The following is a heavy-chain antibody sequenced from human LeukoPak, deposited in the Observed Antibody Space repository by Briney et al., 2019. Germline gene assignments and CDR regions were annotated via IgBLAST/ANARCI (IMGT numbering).Heavy chain of an antibody. D-gene: IGHD5-12*01. CDR3: AREVSGYDFGY. V-gene: IGHV3-48*04. J-gene: IGHJ4*02. CDR1: GFTFSRYS. CDR2: ISSSGSTI. Sequence: GGSLRLSCAASGFTFSRYSMNWVRQAPGKGLEWVSYISSSGSTIYYADSVRGRFTISRDNAKNSLYLQMNRLRAEDTAVYYCAREVSGYDFGYWGQGNLVTVSS.